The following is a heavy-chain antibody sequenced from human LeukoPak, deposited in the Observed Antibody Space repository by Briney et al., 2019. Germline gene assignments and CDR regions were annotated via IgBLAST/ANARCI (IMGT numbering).Heavy chain of an antibody. CDR3: ARGGSYYDSSGYYGGSSPFDY. J-gene: IGHJ4*02. CDR1: GGSFSGYY. Sequence: SETLSLTCAVYGGSFSGYYWSRIRQPPGKGLEWIGEINHSGSTNYNPSLKSRVTISVDTSKNQFSLKLSSVTAADTAVYYCARGGSYYDSSGYYGGSSPFDYWGQGTLVTVSS. D-gene: IGHD3-22*01. V-gene: IGHV4-34*01. CDR2: INHSGST.